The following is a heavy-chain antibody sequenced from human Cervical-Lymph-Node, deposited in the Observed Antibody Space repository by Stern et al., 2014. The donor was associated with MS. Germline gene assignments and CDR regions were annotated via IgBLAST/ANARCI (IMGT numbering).Heavy chain of an antibody. CDR1: GGTFSSSYA. V-gene: IGHV1-69*04. CDR2: IIPILGLA. Sequence: QVQLMQSGAEVKKPGSSMNVSCKTSGGTFSSSYAIPWLRQAPGQGLEWMGRIIPILGLANYAHNFQGRVTIPADTSTNTTYLELSSLRSEDTAVYYCARGIVSNRAAATQHNLFDPWGQGTLVTVSS. J-gene: IGHJ5*02. CDR3: ARGIVSNRAAATQHNLFDP. D-gene: IGHD2-15*01.